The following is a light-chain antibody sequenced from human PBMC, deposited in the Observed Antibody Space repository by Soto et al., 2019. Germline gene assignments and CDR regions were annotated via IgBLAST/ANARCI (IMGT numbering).Light chain of an antibody. CDR3: QHYNSYSEA. J-gene: IGKJ1*01. V-gene: IGKV1-5*03. Sequence: DIQVTQSPFTLSASVGDRVTITCRASQSISSWLAWYQQKPGKAPKLLIYKASTLKSGVPSRFSGSGSGTEFTLTISSLQPDDFATYYCQHYNSYSEAFGQGTKVDIK. CDR2: KAS. CDR1: QSISSW.